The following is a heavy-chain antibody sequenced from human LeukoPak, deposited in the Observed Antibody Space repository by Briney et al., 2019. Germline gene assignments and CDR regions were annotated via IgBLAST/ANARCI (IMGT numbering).Heavy chain of an antibody. D-gene: IGHD2-15*01. CDR3: AKVAFCAGGTCYSGGRDY. V-gene: IGHV3-23*01. CDR1: GFTFSGYG. CDR2: ISGSGGST. Sequence: PGGSLRLSCAASGFTFSGYGMSWVRQAPGKGLKWVSAISGSGGSTYYADSVKGRFTISRDNSRNTLYLQMNSLRAADTALYYCAKVAFCAGGTCYSGGRDYWGQGTLVTVSS. J-gene: IGHJ4*02.